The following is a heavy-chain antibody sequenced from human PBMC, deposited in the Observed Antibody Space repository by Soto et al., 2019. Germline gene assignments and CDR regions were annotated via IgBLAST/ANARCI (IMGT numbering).Heavy chain of an antibody. J-gene: IGHJ6*02. CDR1: GFSLSTNGMC. CDR3: ARIRYSSSPRYYYGMDV. V-gene: IGHV2-70*01. CDR2: IDWDDDK. D-gene: IGHD6-6*01. Sequence: KATQTLTQTCTFSGFSLSTNGMCVSWIHQPPGKALEWLALIDWDDDKYYSTSLKTRLTISKDTSKNQVVLTMTNMDPVDTATYYCARIRYSSSPRYYYGMDVWGQGPTFTV.